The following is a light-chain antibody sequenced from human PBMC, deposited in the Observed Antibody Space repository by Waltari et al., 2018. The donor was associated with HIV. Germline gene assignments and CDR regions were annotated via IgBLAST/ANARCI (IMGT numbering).Light chain of an antibody. CDR2: EVS. CDR1: SSDIGGYTY. J-gene: IGLJ2*01. V-gene: IGLV2-8*01. Sequence: QSALTQPPSASGSPGQSVTISCTGTSSDIGGYTYVSWYQQYPGKAPKLMIYEVSKRPAGVPDRFPGSKSANTASLTVSGLQAEDEADYYCSSYGGSANLLFGGGTKLTVL. CDR3: SSYGGSANLL.